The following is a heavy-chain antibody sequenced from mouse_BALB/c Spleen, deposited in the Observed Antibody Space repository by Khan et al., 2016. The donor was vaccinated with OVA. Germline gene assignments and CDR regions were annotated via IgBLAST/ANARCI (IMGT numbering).Heavy chain of an antibody. J-gene: IGHJ3*01. CDR1: GYTFSSYW. CDR2: INPSTGYT. CDR3: ARGGRYDIFAY. D-gene: IGHD2-3*01. V-gene: IGHV1-7*01. Sequence: QVQLKQSGAELAKPGASVKMSCKASGYTFSSYWMHWVKQRPGQGLEWIGYINPSTGYTEYNQKFRDKATLTTDKSSSTAYMQLSSLTSEDSAVYDCARGGRYDIFAYWGQGTLVTVSA.